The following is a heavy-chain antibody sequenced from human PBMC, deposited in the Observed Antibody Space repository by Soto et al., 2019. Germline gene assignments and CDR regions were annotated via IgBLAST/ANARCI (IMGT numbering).Heavy chain of an antibody. CDR3: ARAPYRGTNSRGALDM. CDR1: GDPISSGDYY. V-gene: IGHV4-30-4*01. D-gene: IGHD2-8*01. Sequence: QVQLQESGPGLVKPSQTLSLTCTVSGDPISSGDYYWSWIRQPPGKGLEWIGYIYYSGTTYYSPSLKSRVTMSVYTSKNQFSLKLSSVTAADTAVYYCARAPYRGTNSRGALDMWGQGTMVTVSS. CDR2: IYYSGTT. J-gene: IGHJ3*02.